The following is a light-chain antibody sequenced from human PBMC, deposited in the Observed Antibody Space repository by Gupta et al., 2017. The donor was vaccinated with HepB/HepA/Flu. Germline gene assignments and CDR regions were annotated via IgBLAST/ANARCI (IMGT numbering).Light chain of an antibody. Sequence: EIVLTHAPGTLSLSPGERATRSCRASQSVSSSNLAWYQQKPGQAPRLLIYGASSRATGLPDRFSGSGSGTEFTLTISRLEPEDFAVYYCQHYCSSPWTFGQGTKVEIK. J-gene: IGKJ1*01. V-gene: IGKV3-20*01. CDR3: QHYCSSPWT. CDR2: GAS. CDR1: QSVSSSN.